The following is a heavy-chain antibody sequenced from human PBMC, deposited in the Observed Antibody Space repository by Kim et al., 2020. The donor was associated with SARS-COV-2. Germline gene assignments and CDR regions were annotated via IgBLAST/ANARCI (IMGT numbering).Heavy chain of an antibody. CDR1: GYTFTSYD. Sequence: ASVKVSCKASGYTFTSYDINWVRQATGQGLEWMGWMNPNSGNTGYAQEFQGRVTMTRNTSISTAYMELSSLRSEDTAVYYCARAGRYFDWLRTTLHRNWFDPWGQGTLVTVSS. D-gene: IGHD3-9*01. V-gene: IGHV1-8*01. CDR3: ARAGRYFDWLRTTLHRNWFDP. J-gene: IGHJ5*02. CDR2: MNPNSGNT.